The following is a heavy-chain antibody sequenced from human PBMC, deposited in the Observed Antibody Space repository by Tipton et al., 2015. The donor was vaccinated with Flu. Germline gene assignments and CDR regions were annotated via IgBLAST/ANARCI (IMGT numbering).Heavy chain of an antibody. Sequence: TLSLTCTDSGGSISSTDYFCAWIRQPPGKRLELIGSIYPSGTTYYNPSLKSRVTISVDTSKSQFSLMLRSVTAADTAVYYCARLSYYDVDLKNFYFDHWGQGALVTVSS. CDR3: ARLSYYDVDLKNFYFDH. CDR2: IYPSGTT. V-gene: IGHV4-39*01. CDR1: GGSISSTDYF. J-gene: IGHJ4*02. D-gene: IGHD3-10*02.